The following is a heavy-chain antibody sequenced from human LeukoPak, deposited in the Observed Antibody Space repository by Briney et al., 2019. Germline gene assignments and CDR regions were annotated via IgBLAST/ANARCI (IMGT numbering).Heavy chain of an antibody. CDR2: IIPISGTT. D-gene: IGHD1-26*01. V-gene: IGHV1-69*15. CDR3: ARKLRLGGNWSDP. J-gene: IGHJ5*02. CDR1: GGTFTSYA. Sequence: SVKVSCKTSGGTFTSYAITWVRQAPGQGLEWMGKIIPISGTTNYAQKFQGRVTFTADESTSTAYMELSSLRSEDTALYYCARKLRLGGNWSDPWGQGTLVTVSS.